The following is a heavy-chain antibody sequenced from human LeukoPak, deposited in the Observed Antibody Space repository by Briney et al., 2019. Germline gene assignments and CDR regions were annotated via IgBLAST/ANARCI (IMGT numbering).Heavy chain of an antibody. V-gene: IGHV3-7*04. Sequence: GGSLRLSCAASEFTFSKYSMNWVRQAPGKGLEWVANIKQDGSKKSYVDSVKGRFTISRDNAKNSLYLQMNSLRAEDTAIYYCTRVGYIDEGIDYWGQGTLVTVSS. CDR2: IKQDGSKK. CDR1: EFTFSKYS. CDR3: TRVGYIDEGIDY. D-gene: IGHD5-24*01. J-gene: IGHJ4*02.